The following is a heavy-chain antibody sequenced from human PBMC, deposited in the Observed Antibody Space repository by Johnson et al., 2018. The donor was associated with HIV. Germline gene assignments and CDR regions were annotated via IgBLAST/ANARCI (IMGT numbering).Heavy chain of an antibody. CDR1: GITFSDAW. D-gene: IGHD2-21*02. V-gene: IGHV3-15*01. CDR3: AKGWEGVTSGDAFDI. Sequence: EVQLVESGGDLVKPGGFLRLSCAASGITFSDAWMTWVRQAPGKGLEWVGRVKSKSEGGTTDSAAPVKGRFTISRDDSKDTVFLQMNSLRAEDTAVYYCAKGWEGVTSGDAFDIWGQGTMVTVSS. J-gene: IGHJ3*02. CDR2: VKSKSEGGTT.